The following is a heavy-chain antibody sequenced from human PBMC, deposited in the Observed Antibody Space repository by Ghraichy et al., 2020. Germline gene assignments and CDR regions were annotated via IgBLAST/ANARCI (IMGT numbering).Heavy chain of an antibody. CDR3: ASSRGGYSSSWYSTLDY. V-gene: IGHV4-59*01. CDR2: IYYSGST. Sequence: SETLSLTCTVSGGSISSYYWSWIRQPPGKGLEWIGYIYYSGSTNYNPSLKSRVTISVDTSKNQFSLKLSSVTAADTAVYYCASSRGGYSSSWYSTLDYWGQGTLVTVSS. J-gene: IGHJ4*02. CDR1: GGSISSYY. D-gene: IGHD6-13*01.